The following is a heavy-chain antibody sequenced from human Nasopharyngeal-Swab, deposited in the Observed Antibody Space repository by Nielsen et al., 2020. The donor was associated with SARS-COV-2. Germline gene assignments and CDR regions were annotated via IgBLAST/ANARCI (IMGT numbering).Heavy chain of an antibody. D-gene: IGHD3-16*01. Sequence: GSLRLSCATSGFTFSNIWMSWVRQAPGKGLEWLGRIKSKSDGGATDYAAPVKGRFTISRDDSINTLYLQMNSLKTEDTAVYFCTTAYLGAFDFWGQGTMVTVSS. V-gene: IGHV3-15*01. J-gene: IGHJ3*01. CDR3: TTAYLGAFDF. CDR1: GFTFSNIW. CDR2: IKSKSDGGAT.